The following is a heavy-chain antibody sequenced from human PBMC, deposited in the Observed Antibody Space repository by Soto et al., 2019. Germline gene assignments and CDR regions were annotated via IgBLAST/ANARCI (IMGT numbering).Heavy chain of an antibody. D-gene: IGHD3-10*01. Sequence: QAQLVQSGAEVKKPGSSVTVSCNASGGNFGNSAISWVRHAPGEGLEWMGGIIPIFPTPDYAKKFQGRVTITVTKYTTTGNSELTRRRPKAKAVYYYARERDRQQFGGNYYCGIDVWGQGTTVTVSS. V-gene: IGHV1-69*14. CDR1: GGNFGNSA. J-gene: IGHJ6*02. CDR3: ARERDRQQFGGNYYCGIDV. CDR2: IIPIFPTP.